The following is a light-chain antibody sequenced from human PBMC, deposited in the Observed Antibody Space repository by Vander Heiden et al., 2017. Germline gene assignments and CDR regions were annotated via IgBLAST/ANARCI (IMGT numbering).Light chain of an antibody. CDR2: AAS. J-gene: IGKJ1*01. CDR3: LQDYSYPRT. Sequence: AIQMTQSPSSLSASVGDRAIITCRASQGIRNDLGWYQQRPGKAPKLLIYAASSLQTGVPLRFSGSGSGTDFTLTISSVQPEDFATYYCLQDYSYPRTFGQGTKVEIK. V-gene: IGKV1-6*01. CDR1: QGIRND.